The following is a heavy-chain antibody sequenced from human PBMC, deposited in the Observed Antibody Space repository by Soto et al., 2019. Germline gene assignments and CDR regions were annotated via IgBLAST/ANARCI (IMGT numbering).Heavy chain of an antibody. Sequence: QVQLVESGGGVVQPGRSLRLSCAASGFTFSRHTMHWVRQAPGKGLEWVAAISDDGSNTYYADSVKGRFTISRDNSKNTLYLQMNSLSREDTAVHQCARKVYYDFWSGFNSHPYYCDDWGQGTLVTVSS. CDR1: GFTFSRHT. D-gene: IGHD3-3*01. J-gene: IGHJ4*02. CDR2: ISDDGSNT. CDR3: ARKVYYDFWSGFNSHPYYCDD. V-gene: IGHV3-30-3*01.